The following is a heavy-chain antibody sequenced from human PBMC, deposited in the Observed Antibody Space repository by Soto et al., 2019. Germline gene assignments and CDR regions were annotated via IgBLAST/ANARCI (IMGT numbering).Heavy chain of an antibody. CDR2: ISGSGDST. J-gene: IGHJ4*02. V-gene: IGHV3-23*01. CDR3: AKGEDVEKILKWLET. Sequence: WLSXRLSCSSSVFTFINYSITLFRHAPGKGLEFVSTISGSGDSTYYADSVKGRFTISRYNSKNTVYLQMNSLRPEDTAVHYCAKGEDVEKILKWLETWGQGTLV. CDR1: VFTFINYS. D-gene: IGHD3-22*01.